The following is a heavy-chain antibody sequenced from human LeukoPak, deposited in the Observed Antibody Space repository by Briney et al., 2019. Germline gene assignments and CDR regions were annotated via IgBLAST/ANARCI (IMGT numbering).Heavy chain of an antibody. V-gene: IGHV3-7*01. CDR1: GFTFSSYW. D-gene: IGHD4-17*01. J-gene: IGHJ5*02. CDR2: IKQDGSEK. CDR3: AKDQSKDDYGDYLFDP. Sequence: PGGSLRLSCAASGFTFSSYWMSWVRQAPGKGLEWVANIKQDGSEKYYVDSVKGRFTISRDNAKNSLYLQMNSLRAEDTAVYYCAKDQSKDDYGDYLFDPWGQGTLVTVSS.